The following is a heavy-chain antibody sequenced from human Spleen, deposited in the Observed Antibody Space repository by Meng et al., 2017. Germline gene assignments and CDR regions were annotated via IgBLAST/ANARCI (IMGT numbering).Heavy chain of an antibody. Sequence: QVQLQEAGPGVVRPSETLSLTCTVAGGSVSSSSNYWSWIRQPPGKGLEWIGYIYHSGSTNYNPSLKSRVTISVDTSKNQFSLRLSSVTAADTAVYYCARGIRFLEWLGWFDPWGQGTLVAVSS. D-gene: IGHD3-3*01. CDR1: GGSVSSSSNY. V-gene: IGHV4-61*01. J-gene: IGHJ5*02. CDR2: IYHSGST. CDR3: ARGIRFLEWLGWFDP.